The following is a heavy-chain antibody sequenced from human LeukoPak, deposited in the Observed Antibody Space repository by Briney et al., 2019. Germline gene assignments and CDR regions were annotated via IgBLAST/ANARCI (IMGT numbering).Heavy chain of an antibody. Sequence: GGSLRLSCAASGFTFSSYAMSWVRQTPGKGLVWVSGISGSGGSTYYADSVKGRFTISRDHSKNTLYLQMNRLRAEDTAVYYCAKDQGNIVVVVAASYWGQGTLVTVSS. CDR3: AKDQGNIVVVVAASY. D-gene: IGHD2-15*01. J-gene: IGHJ4*02. CDR2: ISGSGGST. CDR1: GFTFSSYA. V-gene: IGHV3-23*01.